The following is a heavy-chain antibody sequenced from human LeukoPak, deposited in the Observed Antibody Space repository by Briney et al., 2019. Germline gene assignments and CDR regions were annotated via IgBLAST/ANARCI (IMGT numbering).Heavy chain of an antibody. CDR1: GGSISSSSYY. CDR2: IYYSGST. J-gene: IGHJ4*02. D-gene: IGHD3-10*01. Sequence: KPSETLSLTCPVSGGSISSSSYYWGWIRQPPGKGLEWIGSIYYSGSTYYNPSLKSRVTISVDTSKNQFSLKLSSVTAADTAVYYCARHSRGEGTPSDYWGQGTLVTVSS. V-gene: IGHV4-39*01. CDR3: ARHSRGEGTPSDY.